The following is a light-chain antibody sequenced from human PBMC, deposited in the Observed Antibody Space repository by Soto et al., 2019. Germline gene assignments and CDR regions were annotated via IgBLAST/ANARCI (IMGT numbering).Light chain of an antibody. CDR2: EVS. CDR3: SSYTSSSTVV. Sequence: QSVLTQPASVSGPPGQSITISCTGTSSDVGGYNYVSWYQQHPGKAPKLMIYEVSNRPSGVSNHFSGSKSGNTASLTISGLQAEDEADYYCSSYTSSSTVVFGGGTKLTVL. V-gene: IGLV2-14*01. J-gene: IGLJ3*02. CDR1: SSDVGGYNY.